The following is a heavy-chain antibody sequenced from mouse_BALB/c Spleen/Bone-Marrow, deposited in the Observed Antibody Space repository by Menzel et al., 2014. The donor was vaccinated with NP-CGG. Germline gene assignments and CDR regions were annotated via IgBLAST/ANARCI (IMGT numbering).Heavy chain of an antibody. CDR1: GYTFTEYI. V-gene: IGHV1-62-2*01. CDR3: ARHEKANYGNYAMDY. CDR2: FYPGSGSI. Sequence: QVQLQQPGAELVKPGASVKLSCKASGYTFTEYIIHWVKQRSGQGLEWIGWFYPGSGSIKYNEKFKDKATLTADKSSSTVFMELSRLTSEDSAVYFCARHEKANYGNYAMDYWGQGTSVTVSS. D-gene: IGHD1-1*01. J-gene: IGHJ4*01.